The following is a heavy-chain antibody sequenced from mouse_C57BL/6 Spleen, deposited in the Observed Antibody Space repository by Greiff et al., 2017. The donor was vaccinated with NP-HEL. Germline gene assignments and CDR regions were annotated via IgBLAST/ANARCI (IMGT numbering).Heavy chain of an antibody. Sequence: VQLQQPGAELVKPGASVKMSCKASGYTFTSYWITWVKQRPGQGLEWIGDIYPGSGSTNYNEKFKSKATLTVDTSSSTAYMQLSSLTSEDSAVYYCARHDGYYPYYYAMDYWGQGTSVTVSS. CDR2: IYPGSGST. J-gene: IGHJ4*01. CDR1: GYTFTSYW. CDR3: ARHDGYYPYYYAMDY. V-gene: IGHV1-55*01. D-gene: IGHD2-3*01.